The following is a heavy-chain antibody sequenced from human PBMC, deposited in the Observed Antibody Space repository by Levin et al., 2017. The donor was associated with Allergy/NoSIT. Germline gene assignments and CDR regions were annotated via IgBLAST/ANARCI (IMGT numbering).Heavy chain of an antibody. CDR3: ARERSGGIIDY. Sequence: GESLKISCAASGFTFSSYALHWVRQAPGKGLESVSAISSDGGSAYYANSVKGRFTISRDNSKNTLYLQMGSLRAEDMTMYYCARERSGGIIDYWGQGTLVTVSS. D-gene: IGHD2-15*01. CDR1: GFTFSSYA. V-gene: IGHV3-64*01. J-gene: IGHJ4*02. CDR2: ISSDGGSA.